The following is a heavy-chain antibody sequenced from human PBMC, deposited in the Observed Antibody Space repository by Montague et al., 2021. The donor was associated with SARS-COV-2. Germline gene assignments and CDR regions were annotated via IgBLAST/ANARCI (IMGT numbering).Heavy chain of an antibody. J-gene: IGHJ4*02. CDR3: ARGSVDIVVVVAATPPYFDY. CDR1: GGSISSYY. D-gene: IGHD2-15*01. V-gene: IGHV4-59*12. CDR2: IYYSGST. Sequence: SETLSLTCTVSGGSISSYYWSWIRQPPGKGLEWIGYIYYSGSTNYNPSLKSRVTIPVDTSKNQFSLKLSSVTAADTAVYYCARGSVDIVVVVAATPPYFDYWGQGTLVTVSS.